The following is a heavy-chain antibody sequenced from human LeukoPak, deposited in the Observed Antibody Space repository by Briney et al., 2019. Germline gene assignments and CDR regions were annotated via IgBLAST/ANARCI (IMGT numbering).Heavy chain of an antibody. Sequence: SRTLSLTCSVSGDSISSGGYYWSWIRQPPGEGLDWIGYISQSGSTSYNPSLKSRVTISVDRSKNQFSLQLSSVTAPDTAVYYCARVLTDSRGWYHFDYWGQGTLVTVSS. J-gene: IGHJ4*02. CDR3: ARVLTDSRGWYHFDY. CDR1: GDSISSGGYY. CDR2: ISQSGST. D-gene: IGHD6-19*01. V-gene: IGHV4-30-2*01.